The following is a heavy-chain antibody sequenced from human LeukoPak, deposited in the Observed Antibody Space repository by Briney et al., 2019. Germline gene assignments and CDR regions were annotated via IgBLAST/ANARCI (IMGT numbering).Heavy chain of an antibody. CDR2: INHSGST. CDR1: GFTFDDYG. J-gene: IGHJ4*02. CDR3: ARRRRLWFGVLEG. Sequence: PGGSLRLSCAASGFTFDDYGMNWVRQPPGKGLEWIGEINHSGSTNYNPSLKSRVTISVDTSKNQFSLKLSSVTAADTAVYYCARRRRLWFGVLEGWGQGTLVTVSS. V-gene: IGHV4-34*01. D-gene: IGHD3-10*01.